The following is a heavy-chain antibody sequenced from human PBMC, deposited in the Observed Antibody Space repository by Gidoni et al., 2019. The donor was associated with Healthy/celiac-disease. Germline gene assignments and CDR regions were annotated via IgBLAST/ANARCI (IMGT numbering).Heavy chain of an antibody. V-gene: IGHV1-69*06. CDR1: GGTFSSYA. CDR2: IIPIFGTA. J-gene: IGHJ5*02. D-gene: IGHD4-4*01. Sequence: QVQRVQSGAEAKKPGSSVKVPCKASGGTFSSYAISWVRQAPGQGLEWMGGIIPIFGTANYAQKFQGRVTITADKSTSTAYMGLSSLRSEDTAVYYCAVQYSNYAGWFDPWGQGTLVTVSS. CDR3: AVQYSNYAGWFDP.